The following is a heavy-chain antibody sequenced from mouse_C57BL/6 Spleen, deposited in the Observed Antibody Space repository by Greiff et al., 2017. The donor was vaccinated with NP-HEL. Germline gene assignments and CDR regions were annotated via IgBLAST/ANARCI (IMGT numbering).Heavy chain of an antibody. CDR2: IYPGSGST. Sequence: QVQLQQPGAELVKPGASVKMSCKASGYTFTSYWITWVKQRPGQGLEWIGDIYPGSGSTNYNEKFKSKATLTVDTSSSTAYMQLSSLTSEDSAVYYCAREGGIVRGAMDYWGQGTSVTVSS. D-gene: IGHD2-5*01. CDR1: GYTFTSYW. J-gene: IGHJ4*01. CDR3: AREGGIVRGAMDY. V-gene: IGHV1-55*01.